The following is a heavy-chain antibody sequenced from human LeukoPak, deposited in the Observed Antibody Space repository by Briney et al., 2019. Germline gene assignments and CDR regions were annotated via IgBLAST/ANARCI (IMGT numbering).Heavy chain of an antibody. Sequence: PGGSLRLSCTTSGFTFGDYAMSWVRQAPGKGLERVGFIRSKAYGGTTEYAASVKGRFTISRDDYKSIAYLQMNSLKTEDTAVYFCTRDKITVTTGDTNAFDIWGQGTMVTVTS. CDR3: TRDKITVTTGDTNAFDI. CDR1: GFTFGDYA. J-gene: IGHJ3*02. CDR2: IRSKAYGGTT. D-gene: IGHD4-17*01. V-gene: IGHV3-49*04.